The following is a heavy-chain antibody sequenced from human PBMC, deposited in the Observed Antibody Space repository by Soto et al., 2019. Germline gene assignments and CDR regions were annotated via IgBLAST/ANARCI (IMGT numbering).Heavy chain of an antibody. D-gene: IGHD3-3*01. CDR1: GFTVSSNY. Sequence: EVRLVETGGGLIQPGGSLRLSCAASGFTVSSNYMSWVRQAPGKGLEWVSVIYSGGSTYYADSVKGRFTISRDNSKNTLYLQMNSLRAEDTAVYYCARALVGITIFGVVIDGMDVWGQGTTVTVSS. CDR3: ARALVGITIFGVVIDGMDV. V-gene: IGHV3-53*02. J-gene: IGHJ6*02. CDR2: IYSGGST.